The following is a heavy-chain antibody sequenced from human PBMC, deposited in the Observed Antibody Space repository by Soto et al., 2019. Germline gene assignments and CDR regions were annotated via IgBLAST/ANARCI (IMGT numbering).Heavy chain of an antibody. CDR1: GLTFSYFA. CDR2: ISGSGGIT. J-gene: IGHJ6*02. CDR3: ALLGRSGSGRPYYYGMDV. V-gene: IGHV3-23*01. Sequence: EVQLLESGGGLVQPGGSLRLSCAVSGLTFSYFAMSWVRQAAGKGLEWVSAISGSGGITYYADSVKGRFTISRDNSKNTLFLQMNSLRAEDTAVYYCALLGRSGSGRPYYYGMDVWGQGTTVTVSS. D-gene: IGHD3-10*01.